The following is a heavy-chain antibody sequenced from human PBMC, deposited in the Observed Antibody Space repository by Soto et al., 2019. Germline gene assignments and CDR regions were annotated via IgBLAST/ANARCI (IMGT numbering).Heavy chain of an antibody. CDR1: GGSISRGWYS. V-gene: IGHV4-30-2*01. D-gene: IGHD3-3*01. Sequence: SETLSLTCAVSGGSISRGWYSWSWIRQPPGKGLEWIGYIYHSGSTYYNPSLKSRVTISVDRSKNQFSLKLSSVTAADTAVYYCASVFGVGPPLYYFDYWGQGTLVTVSS. J-gene: IGHJ4*02. CDR3: ASVFGVGPPLYYFDY. CDR2: IYHSGST.